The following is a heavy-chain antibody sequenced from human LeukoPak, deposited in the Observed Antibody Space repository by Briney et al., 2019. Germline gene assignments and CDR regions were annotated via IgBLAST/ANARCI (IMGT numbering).Heavy chain of an antibody. Sequence: TGGSLRLSCAASGFTFSRYAMHWVRQAPGKGLEWVAVISYDGSNKYYADSVKGRFTISRDTSKNTLYLQMNSLRAEDTAVYYCAKDAVGMRTYYYDSSGHSGGFGDYWGQGTLVTVSS. V-gene: IGHV3-30-3*01. CDR2: ISYDGSNK. D-gene: IGHD3-22*01. CDR1: GFTFSRYA. J-gene: IGHJ4*02. CDR3: AKDAVGMRTYYYDSSGHSGGFGDY.